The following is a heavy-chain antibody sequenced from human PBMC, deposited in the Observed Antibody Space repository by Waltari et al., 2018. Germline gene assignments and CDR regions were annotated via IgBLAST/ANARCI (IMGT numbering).Heavy chain of an antibody. CDR3: ARGVKNSAYKRGNWFDP. Sequence: QVQLQQWGAGLLKPSETLSLTCAVYGGSFSDYYWSWIRQPPGKGLEWIGEINHSGSPKYNPSLKSRVTISVDTSKNQFSLKLSSVTAADAAVYYCARGVKNSAYKRGNWFDPWGQGTLVTVSS. D-gene: IGHD5-12*01. CDR2: INHSGSP. J-gene: IGHJ5*02. V-gene: IGHV4-34*01. CDR1: GGSFSDYY.